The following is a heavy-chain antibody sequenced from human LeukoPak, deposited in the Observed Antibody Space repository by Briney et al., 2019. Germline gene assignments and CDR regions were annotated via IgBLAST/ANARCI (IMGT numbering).Heavy chain of an antibody. D-gene: IGHD1-7*01. CDR1: GFTFSSYW. CDR3: AKDGKTRNWNYFQAKPVY. J-gene: IGHJ4*02. V-gene: IGHV3-7*01. CDR2: IKQDGSEK. Sequence: GGSLRLSCAASGFTFSSYWMSWVRQAPGKGLEWVANIKQDGSEKYYVDSVKGRFTISRDNAKNSLYLQMNSLRAEDTAVYYCAKDGKTRNWNYFQAKPVYWGQGTLVTVSS.